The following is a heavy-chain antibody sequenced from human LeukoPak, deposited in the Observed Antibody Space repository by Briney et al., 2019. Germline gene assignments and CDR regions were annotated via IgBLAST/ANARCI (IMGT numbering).Heavy chain of an antibody. CDR1: GGSISNYY. V-gene: IGHV4-59*01. D-gene: IGHD6-19*01. CDR2: VYYSGST. J-gene: IGHJ4*02. Sequence: SETLSLTCTVSGGSISNYYWSWIRQPPGKGLEWIGYVYYSGSTNYNPSLKSRVTISVDTSKNQFSLKLSSVTAADTAVYYCARGAGLDYWGQGILVTVSS. CDR3: ARGAGLDY.